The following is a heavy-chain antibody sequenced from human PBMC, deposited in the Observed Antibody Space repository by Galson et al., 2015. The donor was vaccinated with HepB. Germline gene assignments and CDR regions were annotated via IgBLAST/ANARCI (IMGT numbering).Heavy chain of an antibody. CDR3: ARLLGDPRKTYYELWTGKNYFDY. CDR2: IYPGDSDT. V-gene: IGHV5-51*01. D-gene: IGHD3-3*01. CDR1: GYSFTSYW. J-gene: IGHJ4*02. Sequence: QSGAEVKKPGESLKISCKGSGYSFTSYWIGWVRQMPGKGLEWMGIIYPGDSDTRYSPSFQGQVTISADKSISTAYLQWSSLKASDTAMYYCARLLGDPRKTYYELWTGKNYFDYWGQGTLVTVSS.